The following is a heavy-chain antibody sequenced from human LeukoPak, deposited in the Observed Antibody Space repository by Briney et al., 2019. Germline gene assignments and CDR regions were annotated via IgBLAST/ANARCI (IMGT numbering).Heavy chain of an antibody. V-gene: IGHV3-73*01. CDR3: TTDQDTAMAQPFDY. J-gene: IGHJ4*02. Sequence: GGSLRLSCAASGFTFSGSAMHWVRQASGKGLEWVGRIRSKANSYATAYAASVKGRFAISRDDSKNTAYLQMNSLKTEDTAVYYCTTDQDTAMAQPFDYWGQGTLVTVSS. CDR2: IRSKANSYAT. D-gene: IGHD5-18*01. CDR1: GFTFSGSA.